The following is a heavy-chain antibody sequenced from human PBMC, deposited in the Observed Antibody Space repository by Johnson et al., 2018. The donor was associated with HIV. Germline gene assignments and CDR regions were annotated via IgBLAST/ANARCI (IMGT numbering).Heavy chain of an antibody. CDR2: ISYDGSNK. CDR3: ARVTTPQTSDRIADAFDI. J-gene: IGHJ3*02. Sequence: QVQLVESGGGLVQPGGSLRLSCAASGFTFSSYAMHWVRQAPGKGLEWVAVISYDGSNKYYADSVKGRFTISRDNSKNTLYLQMNSLRAEDTAVYYCARVTTPQTSDRIADAFDIWGQGTMVTVSS. CDR1: GFTFSSYA. D-gene: IGHD6-13*01. V-gene: IGHV3-30-3*01.